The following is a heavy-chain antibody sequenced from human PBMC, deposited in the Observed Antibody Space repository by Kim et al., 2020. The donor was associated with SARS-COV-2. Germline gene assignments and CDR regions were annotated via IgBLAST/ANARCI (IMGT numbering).Heavy chain of an antibody. J-gene: IGHJ6*03. D-gene: IGHD4-17*01. CDR2: IYYSGST. CDR1: GGSISSYY. CDR3: ARVSTVTTLDSIYYYYYMDV. Sequence: SETLSLTCTVSGGSISSYYWSWIRQPPGKGLEWIGYIYYSGSTNYNPSLKSRVTISVDTSKNQFSLKLSSVTAADTAVYYCARVSTVTTLDSIYYYYYMDVWGKGTTVTVSS. V-gene: IGHV4-59*01.